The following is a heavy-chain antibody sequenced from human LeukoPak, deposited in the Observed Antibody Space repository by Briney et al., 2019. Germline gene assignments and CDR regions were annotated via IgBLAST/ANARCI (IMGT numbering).Heavy chain of an antibody. V-gene: IGHV3-23*01. CDR2: ITPNADRT. Sequence: GGSLRLSCAASGFTFGSYGMSWVRQAPGKGLEWVSFITPNADRTSYADSVEGRFTISRDNPRNTLFMQMNSLRDEDTAVYYCAIMHGYYDGSGYWVQWGQGTLVTVSS. D-gene: IGHD3-22*01. J-gene: IGHJ1*01. CDR1: GFTFGSYG. CDR3: AIMHGYYDGSGYWVQ.